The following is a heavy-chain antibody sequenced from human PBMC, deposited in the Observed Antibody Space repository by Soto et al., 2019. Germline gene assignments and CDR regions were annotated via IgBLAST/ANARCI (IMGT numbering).Heavy chain of an antibody. Sequence: PSETLSLTCTVSGGSISSYYWSWIRQPPGKGLEWIGYIYYSGSTNYNPSLKSRVTISVDTSKNQFSLKLSSVTAADTAVYYCARVNYGDFYFDCWGQGTLVTFCS. J-gene: IGHJ4*02. V-gene: IGHV4-59*01. CDR1: GGSISSYY. CDR3: ARVNYGDFYFDC. D-gene: IGHD4-17*01. CDR2: IYYSGST.